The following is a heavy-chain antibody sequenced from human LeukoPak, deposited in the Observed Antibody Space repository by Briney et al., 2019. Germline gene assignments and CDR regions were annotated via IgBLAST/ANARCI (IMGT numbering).Heavy chain of an antibody. V-gene: IGHV3-23*01. CDR1: GFTFSSYG. D-gene: IGHD1-26*01. J-gene: IGHJ4*02. CDR3: XXXQVYRVGAPDY. Sequence: GGSLRLSCAASGFTFSSYGMSWVRQAPGKGLEWVSAISGSGGSTYYADSVKGRFTISRDNSKNTLYLQMNSLRAEDTAVYYXXXXQVYRVGAPDYWGQGTLVTVSS. CDR2: ISGSGGST.